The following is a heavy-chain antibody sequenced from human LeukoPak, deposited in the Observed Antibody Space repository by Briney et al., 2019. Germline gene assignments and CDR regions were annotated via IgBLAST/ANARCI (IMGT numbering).Heavy chain of an antibody. CDR3: ARGTLTASMKAFDI. Sequence: SETLSLTCTVSGGSISRSYWSWIRQPPGKGLEWIGYMYYNGSPNYSPSLRSRATMSVDTSKNQFLLRLTSVTAADTALYFCARGTLTASMKAFDIWGQGTMVTVS. CDR2: MYYNGSP. V-gene: IGHV4-59*08. D-gene: IGHD2-21*02. CDR1: GGSISRSY. J-gene: IGHJ3*02.